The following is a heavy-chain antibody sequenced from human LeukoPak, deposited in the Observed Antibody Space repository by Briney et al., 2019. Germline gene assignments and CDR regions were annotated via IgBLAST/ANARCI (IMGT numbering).Heavy chain of an antibody. Sequence: GGSLRLSCAASGFTFNTHGLHWVRQAPGKGLEWVAAIWFDGSVKHYSDAVKGRFTISRDNSLNTLYLQMNSVRVEDTAMYYCAKDTAIQFLEPAFWGQGTLVTVSS. V-gene: IGHV3-33*06. J-gene: IGHJ4*02. CDR1: GFTFNTHG. CDR2: IWFDGSVK. CDR3: AKDTAIQFLEPAF. D-gene: IGHD3-3*01.